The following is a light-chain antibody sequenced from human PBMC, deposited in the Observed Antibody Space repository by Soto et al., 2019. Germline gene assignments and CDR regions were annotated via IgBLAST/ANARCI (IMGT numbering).Light chain of an antibody. Sequence: EIVMTKSPATLSVSPGERATLSCRASQSVSSNLAWYLQKPGQAPRILIYGASTRETGVPARFSGSGSGTEFTLTISSLQPEDFAVYYCQQYNNWPWTFGQGTKVDIK. J-gene: IGKJ1*01. CDR1: QSVSSN. CDR3: QQYNNWPWT. CDR2: GAS. V-gene: IGKV3-15*01.